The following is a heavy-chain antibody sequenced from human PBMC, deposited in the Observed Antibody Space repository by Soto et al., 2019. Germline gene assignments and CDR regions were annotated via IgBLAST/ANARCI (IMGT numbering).Heavy chain of an antibody. D-gene: IGHD6-19*01. Sequence: QVQLVESGGGVAQPGRSLRLSCAASGFTFSSYGMHWVRQAPGKGLEWVAVIWYDGSNKYYADSVKGRFTISRDNSKNTLYMQMNSLRAEDTAIYYCARSKADSSGWYGLDYWGQGPLVTVSS. J-gene: IGHJ4*02. V-gene: IGHV3-33*01. CDR1: GFTFSSYG. CDR2: IWYDGSNK. CDR3: ARSKADSSGWYGLDY.